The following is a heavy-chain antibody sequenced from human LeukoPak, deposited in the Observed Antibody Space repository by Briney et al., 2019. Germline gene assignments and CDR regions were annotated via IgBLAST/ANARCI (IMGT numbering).Heavy chain of an antibody. D-gene: IGHD6-13*01. J-gene: IGHJ4*02. Sequence: HPGGSLRLSCAASGFTFSSYGMHWVRQAPGKGLEWVAFIRYDGSNKYYADSVKGRFTISRDNSKNTLYLQMNSLRAEDTAVYYCAALSSSWSGRVFDYWGQGTLVTVSS. V-gene: IGHV3-30*02. CDR2: IRYDGSNK. CDR3: AALSSSWSGRVFDY. CDR1: GFTFSSYG.